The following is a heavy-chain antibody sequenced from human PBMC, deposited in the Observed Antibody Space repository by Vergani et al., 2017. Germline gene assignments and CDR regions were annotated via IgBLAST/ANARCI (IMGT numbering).Heavy chain of an antibody. Sequence: QVHLVESGGGVVQPGRSLRLSCVVSGFTSSYYGMHWVRQAPGKGLEWVAVISYDGTQKYYADSVKGRFTISRDNSKSTLYLQMNSLRTEDTAVYYCATKSGPPPGCTTGYFREWGQGTLVTVSS. CDR1: GFTSSYYG. CDR2: ISYDGTQK. V-gene: IGHV3-30*03. D-gene: IGHD2-15*01. J-gene: IGHJ1*01. CDR3: ATKSGPPPGCTTGYFRE.